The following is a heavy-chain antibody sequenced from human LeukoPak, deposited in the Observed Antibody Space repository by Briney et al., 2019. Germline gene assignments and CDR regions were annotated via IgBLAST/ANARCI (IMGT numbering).Heavy chain of an antibody. D-gene: IGHD6-19*01. CDR1: GGSISSSNW. Sequence: SETLSLTCAVSGGSISSSNWWSWVRQPPGKGLEWIGEIYHSGSTNYNPSLKSRVTISVDKSKNQFSLKLSSVTAADTAVYYCARSEPGYSSGWAIDYWGQGTLVTVSS. J-gene: IGHJ4*02. CDR2: IYHSGST. V-gene: IGHV4-4*02. CDR3: ARSEPGYSSGWAIDY.